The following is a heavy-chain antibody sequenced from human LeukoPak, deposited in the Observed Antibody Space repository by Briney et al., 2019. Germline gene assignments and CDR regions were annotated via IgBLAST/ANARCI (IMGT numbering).Heavy chain of an antibody. CDR3: ARDRGSATMVRGVIISGWFDP. V-gene: IGHV1-69*06. CDR2: IIPIFGTA. D-gene: IGHD3-10*01. Sequence: ASVKVPCKASGGTFSSYAISWVRQAPGQGLEWMGGIIPIFGTANYAQKFQGRVTITADKSTRTAYMELSSLRSEDTAVYYCARDRGSATMVRGVIISGWFDPWGQGTLVTVSS. J-gene: IGHJ5*02. CDR1: GGTFSSYA.